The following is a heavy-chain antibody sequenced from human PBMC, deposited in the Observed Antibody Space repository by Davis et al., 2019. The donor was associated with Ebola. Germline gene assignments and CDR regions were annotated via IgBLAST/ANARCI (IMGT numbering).Heavy chain of an antibody. J-gene: IGHJ4*02. Sequence: GGSLRLSCAASGFTFSSYWMSWVRQAPGKGLEWVANIKQDGSGQYYVDSVTGRFTISRDNAKNSLYLQMNSLRAEDTAVYYWARDPAALRFYYFDYWGQGTLVTVSS. CDR1: GFTFSSYW. CDR3: ARDPAALRFYYFDY. CDR2: IKQDGSGQ. V-gene: IGHV3-7*01. D-gene: IGHD6-13*01.